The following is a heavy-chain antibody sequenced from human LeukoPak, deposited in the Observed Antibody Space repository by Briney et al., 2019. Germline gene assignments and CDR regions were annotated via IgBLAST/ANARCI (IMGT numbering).Heavy chain of an antibody. CDR1: GFTFSSYA. J-gene: IGHJ4*02. CDR3: ARSLKWNLVGFDY. Sequence: PGGSLRLSCAASGFTFSSYAMTWVRQAPGKGPEWVSVISASGGNTFYADSVKGRFTISRDDSKNTLYVQMSSLRAEDTAVYYCARSLKWNLVGFDYWGQGTLVTVSS. V-gene: IGHV3-23*01. CDR2: ISASGGNT. D-gene: IGHD1-1*01.